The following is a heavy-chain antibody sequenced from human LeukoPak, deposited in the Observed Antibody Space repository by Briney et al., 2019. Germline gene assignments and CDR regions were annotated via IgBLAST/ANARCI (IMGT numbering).Heavy chain of an antibody. J-gene: IGHJ4*02. CDR2: ISPDGNGM. V-gene: IGHV3-7*01. Sequence: GGSLRLSCTASGFTFSRSWMNWIRQAPGKGLERVANISPDGNGMRFVDSVKGRFTMSRDNAQSSLHLQMNSLRVEDTAFYYCAAWTDRGYSYWGQGVLVTVSS. D-gene: IGHD5-12*01. CDR3: AAWTDRGYSY. CDR1: GFTFSRSW.